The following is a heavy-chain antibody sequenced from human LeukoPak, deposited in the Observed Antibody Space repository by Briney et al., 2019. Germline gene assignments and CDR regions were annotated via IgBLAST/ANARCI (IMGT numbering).Heavy chain of an antibody. CDR2: ISGRDSNT. Sequence: GGSLRLSCAASGFTFSSYGMSWVRQAPGKGLEWVSLISGRDSNTYYADFVEGRFTISRDNSKNTLYLQMNSLSAEDTAVYYCAKWSDYGDNGNYFDYWGQGTPVTVSS. J-gene: IGHJ4*02. CDR1: GFTFSSYG. CDR3: AKWSDYGDNGNYFDY. D-gene: IGHD4-23*01. V-gene: IGHV3-23*01.